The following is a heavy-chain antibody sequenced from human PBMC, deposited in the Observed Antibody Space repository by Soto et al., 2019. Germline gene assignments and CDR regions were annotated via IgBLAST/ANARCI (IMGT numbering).Heavy chain of an antibody. V-gene: IGHV4-34*01. Sequence: TSETLSLTCAVYGGSFSGYYWSWIRQPPGKGLEWIGEINHSGSTNYNPSLKSRVTISVDTSKNQFSLKLSSVTAADTAVYYCARGIPEDIAAAGDFDYWGQGTLVTVSS. D-gene: IGHD6-13*01. CDR1: GGSFSGYY. J-gene: IGHJ4*02. CDR3: ARGIPEDIAAAGDFDY. CDR2: INHSGST.